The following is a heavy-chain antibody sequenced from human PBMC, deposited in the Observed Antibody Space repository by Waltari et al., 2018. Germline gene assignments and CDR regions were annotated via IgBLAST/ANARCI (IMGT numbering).Heavy chain of an antibody. J-gene: IGHJ2*01. CDR1: GGSISTYY. V-gene: IGHV4-59*01. CDR2: IYYSGST. D-gene: IGHD1-7*01. CDR3: ARGPNGNYVTDWYFDL. Sequence: QVQLQESGSGLVKPSETLSLTCTVSGGSISTYYWSWIRQPPGKGLEWIGNIYYSGSTNYNPSLKSRVTISVDTSKNQFSLKLSSVTAADTAVYYCARGPNGNYVTDWYFDLWGRGTLVTVSS.